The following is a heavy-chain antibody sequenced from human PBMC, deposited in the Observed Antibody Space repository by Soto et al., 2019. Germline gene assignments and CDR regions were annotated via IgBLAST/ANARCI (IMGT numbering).Heavy chain of an antibody. CDR3: VNGGEADDNDDYYYYGMDV. D-gene: IGHD3-16*01. V-gene: IGHV3-30*03. CDR1: GLAFSSYG. J-gene: IGHJ6*02. Sequence: GGSLRLSCAASGLAFSSYGMHWVRQPPGKGPEWVAAVSPDGGNKYYADSVKGRFTISRDNSKNTLYLQMNSLRAEDTAVYYCVNGGEADDNDDYYYYGMDVWGQGTTVTVSS. CDR2: VSPDGGNK.